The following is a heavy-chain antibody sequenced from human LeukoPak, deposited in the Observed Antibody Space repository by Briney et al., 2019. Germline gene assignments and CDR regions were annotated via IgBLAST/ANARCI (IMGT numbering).Heavy chain of an antibody. CDR1: GGPISSYY. CDR2: IYYSGST. CDR3: ARHGGVVRGEGSDAFDI. V-gene: IGHV4-59*08. J-gene: IGHJ3*02. Sequence: SETLSLTCTVSGGPISSYYCSWIRQPPGKGLEWIGYIYYSGSTNSNPSLKSRVTISVDTSRNHLSLKLSSVTAADTAVYYCARHGGVVRGEGSDAFDIWGQGTMVTVSS. D-gene: IGHD3-10*01.